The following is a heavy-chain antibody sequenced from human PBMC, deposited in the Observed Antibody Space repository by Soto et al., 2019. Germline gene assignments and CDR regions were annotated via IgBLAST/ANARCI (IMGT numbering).Heavy chain of an antibody. D-gene: IGHD2-21*01. J-gene: IGHJ4*02. CDR3: VRSIALKLAVQRDAPDKYYFDS. CDR1: GGTFSGYY. V-gene: IGHV4-34*01. Sequence: SETLSLTCAVYGGTFSGYYWSWIRQPPGKGLEWIGEINHSGSTKQNPSLKSRLSISVDTSKNQVSLKLRSVTAADTAVYYCVRSIALKLAVQRDAPDKYYFDSWGQGTLVTVPS. CDR2: INHSGST.